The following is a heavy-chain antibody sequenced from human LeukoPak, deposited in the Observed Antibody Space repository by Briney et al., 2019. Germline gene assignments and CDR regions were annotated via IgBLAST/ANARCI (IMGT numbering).Heavy chain of an antibody. D-gene: IGHD2-2*01. J-gene: IGHJ4*02. CDR3: ARVTASWHPYVDY. Sequence: SGGSLRLSCAASGFTLRSYWMHWFRQAPGERLVWVSRINSDGSIRSYADSVEGRFTISRDNAENTLYLQLNSPRVEDTAVYFCARVTASWHPYVDYWGQGTLVTVSS. V-gene: IGHV3-74*01. CDR1: GFTLRSYW. CDR2: INSDGSIR.